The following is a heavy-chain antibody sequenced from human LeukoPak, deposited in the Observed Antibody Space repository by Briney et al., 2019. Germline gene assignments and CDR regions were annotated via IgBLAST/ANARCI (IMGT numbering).Heavy chain of an antibody. D-gene: IGHD1-26*01. CDR2: TNWNGGSI. CDR1: GFTFGDYP. V-gene: IGHV3-9*01. CDR3: AKDGRFSGSPYFYYMDV. J-gene: IGHJ6*03. Sequence: GGSLRLSCVASGFTFGDYPMHWVRQVPGKGLEWVSGTNWNGGSIGYADSVKGRFTISRDNAKNSLYLQMNSLRAEDTALYYCAKDGRFSGSPYFYYMDVWGKGTTITVS.